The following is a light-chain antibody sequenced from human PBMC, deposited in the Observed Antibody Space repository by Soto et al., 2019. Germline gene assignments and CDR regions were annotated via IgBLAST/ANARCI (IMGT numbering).Light chain of an antibody. CDR3: QQRSNWPIT. J-gene: IGKJ5*01. CDR1: QSINNY. CDR2: DAS. Sequence: EIVLTQSPVTLSLSPGERATLSCRASQSINNYLAWYQQKPGQAPRLLIYDASNRATGIPARFSGSGSGTDFTLTINSLEPEDFAVYYCQQRSNWPITFGQGTRLEIK. V-gene: IGKV3-11*01.